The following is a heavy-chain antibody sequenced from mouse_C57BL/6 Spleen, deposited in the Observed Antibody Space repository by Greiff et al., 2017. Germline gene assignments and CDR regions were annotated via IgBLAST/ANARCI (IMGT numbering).Heavy chain of an antibody. V-gene: IGHV5-9-1*02. CDR3: TRDDDGYYLAWFAY. D-gene: IGHD2-3*01. Sequence: EVQRVESGEGLVKPGGSLKLSCAASGFTFSSYAMSWVRQTPEKRLEWVAYISSGGDYIYYADTVKGRFTISRDNARNTLYLQMSSLKSEDTAMYYCTRDDDGYYLAWFAYWGQGTLVTVSA. CDR1: GFTFSSYA. CDR2: ISSGGDYI. J-gene: IGHJ3*01.